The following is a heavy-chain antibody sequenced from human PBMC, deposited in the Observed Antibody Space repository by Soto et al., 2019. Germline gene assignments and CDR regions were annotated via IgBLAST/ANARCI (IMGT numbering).Heavy chain of an antibody. CDR2: INAGSGNT. V-gene: IGHV1-3*01. J-gene: IGHJ3*02. D-gene: IGHD3-3*02. Sequence: QAQLVQSGAEMKKPGASVKVSCKAAGYTFSTYTMNWVRQAPGQSLEWMGWINAGSGNTKYSQNFQGRVSITRDTSACTVYMELTGLKSEDTAMYYCARDTETLGPRANDALDIWGQGTMVTVSS. CDR1: GYTFSTYT. CDR3: ARDTETLGPRANDALDI.